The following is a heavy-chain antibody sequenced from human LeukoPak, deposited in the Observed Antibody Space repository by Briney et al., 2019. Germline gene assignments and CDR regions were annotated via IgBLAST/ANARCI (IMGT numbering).Heavy chain of an antibody. V-gene: IGHV4-4*07. D-gene: IGHD2-2*01. J-gene: IGHJ5*02. Sequence: TSETLSLTCTVPGGSVNSYYWSWIRQPAGKGLEWIGRIYTSGTTNYNPSLKSRASMSVDTSKNQFSLKLSSLTAADTAVYYCVRDGRGYCSSSSVCYSWFDPWGQGTLVAVSS. CDR2: IYTSGTT. CDR1: GGSVNSYY. CDR3: VRDGRGYCSSSSVCYSWFDP.